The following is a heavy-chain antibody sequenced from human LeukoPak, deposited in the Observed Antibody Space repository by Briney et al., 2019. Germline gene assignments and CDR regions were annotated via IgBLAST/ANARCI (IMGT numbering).Heavy chain of an antibody. CDR3: ARDPSIAAAGKGPY. CDR1: GISVTNNY. J-gene: IGHJ4*02. D-gene: IGHD6-13*01. Sequence: GGSLRLSCGATGISVTNNYMNWVRQAPGKGLEWVSVIYSGGSTYYADSVKGRFTISRDNSKNTLYLQMNSLRAEDTAVYYCARDPSIAAAGKGPYWGQGTLVTVSS. CDR2: IYSGGST. V-gene: IGHV3-66*01.